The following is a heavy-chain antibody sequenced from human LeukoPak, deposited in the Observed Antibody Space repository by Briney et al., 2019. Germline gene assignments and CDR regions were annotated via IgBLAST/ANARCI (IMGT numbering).Heavy chain of an antibody. CDR1: GFTFSSYA. J-gene: IGHJ6*02. V-gene: IGHV3-9*01. CDR3: AKDTDFGSTSEGGMDV. D-gene: IGHD2-2*01. CDR2: ISWNSGSI. Sequence: GGSLRLSCAASGFTFSSYAMHWVRQAPGKGLEWVSGISWNSGSIGYADSVKGRFTISRDNAKNSLYLQMNSLRAEDTALYYCAKDTDFGSTSEGGMDVWGQGTTVTVSS.